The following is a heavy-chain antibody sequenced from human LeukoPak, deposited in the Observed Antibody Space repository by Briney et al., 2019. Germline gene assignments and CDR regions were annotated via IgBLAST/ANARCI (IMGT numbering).Heavy chain of an antibody. Sequence: GGSLRLSCAASGFTFDDYGMSWVRQAPGKGLEWVSGINWSGGRTGYADSLKGRFTISRDNAKNSLFLQMNSLRAEDTAVYYCARGDDILTGYYGFDSWGQGTLVTVSS. D-gene: IGHD3-9*01. J-gene: IGHJ4*02. V-gene: IGHV3-20*04. CDR2: INWSGGRT. CDR1: GFTFDDYG. CDR3: ARGDDILTGYYGFDS.